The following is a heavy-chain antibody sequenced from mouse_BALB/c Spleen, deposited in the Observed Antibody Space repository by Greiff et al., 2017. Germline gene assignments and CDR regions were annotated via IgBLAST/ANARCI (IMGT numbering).Heavy chain of an antibody. D-gene: IGHD1-1*02. J-gene: IGHJ4*01. V-gene: IGHV14-3*02. CDR2: IDPANGNT. Sequence: EVQLQQSGAELVKPGASVKLSCTASGFNIKDTYMHWVKQRPEQGLEWIGRIDPANGNTKYDPKFQGKATITADTSSNTAYLQLSSLTSEDTAVYYCATNVVYYAMDYWGQGTSVTVSS. CDR1: GFNIKDTY. CDR3: ATNVVYYAMDY.